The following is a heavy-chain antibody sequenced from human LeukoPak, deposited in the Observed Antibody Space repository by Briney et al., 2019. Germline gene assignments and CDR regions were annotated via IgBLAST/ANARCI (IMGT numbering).Heavy chain of an antibody. Sequence: GGSLRLSCAASGFSFSSFTMYWVRQAPGKGLEWLTFIYDDGFTSYYADSVKGRFTVSRDNSKNTLYVQMNNVRIDDMAVYYCARGPARGYYDSSTGYDFDYWGQGTLVTVSS. V-gene: IGHV3-30*04. J-gene: IGHJ4*02. CDR1: GFSFSSFT. CDR3: ARGPARGYYDSSTGYDFDY. CDR2: IYDDGFTS. D-gene: IGHD3-22*01.